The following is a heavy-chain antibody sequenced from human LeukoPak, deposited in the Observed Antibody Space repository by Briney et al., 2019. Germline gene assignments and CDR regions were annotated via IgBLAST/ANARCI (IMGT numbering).Heavy chain of an antibody. D-gene: IGHD3-22*01. Sequence: SETLSLTCAVYGGSFSGYYWSWIRQPPGKGLEWIGEINHSGSTNYNPSLKSRVTISVDTSKNQFSLKLSSVTAADTAVYYCARGPANEHITMRPNWFDPWGQGTLVTVSS. J-gene: IGHJ5*02. CDR1: GGSFSGYY. V-gene: IGHV4-34*01. CDR2: INHSGST. CDR3: ARGPANEHITMRPNWFDP.